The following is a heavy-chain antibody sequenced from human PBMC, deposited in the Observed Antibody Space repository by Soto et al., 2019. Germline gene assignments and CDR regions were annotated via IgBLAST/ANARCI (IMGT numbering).Heavy chain of an antibody. V-gene: IGHV5-51*01. D-gene: IGHD3-3*01. CDR1: GYTFARSS. CDR2: IYPGDSDT. CDR3: ARSDYDFWSGYTY. Sequence: PGESLKISCKASGYTFARSSIGWVRQMPGKGLEWMGIIYPGDSDTRYSPSFQGQVTISADKSISTAYLQWSSLKASDTAMYYCARSDYDFWSGYTYWGQGTLVTVS. J-gene: IGHJ4*02.